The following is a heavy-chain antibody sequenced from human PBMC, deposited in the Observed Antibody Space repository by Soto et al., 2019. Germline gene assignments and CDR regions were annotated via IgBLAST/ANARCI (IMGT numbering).Heavy chain of an antibody. D-gene: IGHD2-8*02. J-gene: IGHJ4*02. CDR3: ARDKSTGLSDY. V-gene: IGHV4-34*01. CDR1: GGSFSGYY. Sequence: QVQLQQWGAGLLKPSETLSLTCAVYGGSFSGYYWTWIRQPPGTGLEWIGEINHSGSTNYNPSLKRRVPISVGTSKIQFSLKLSSVTAADTAVYYCARDKSTGLSDYWGQAPLVTVSS. CDR2: INHSGST.